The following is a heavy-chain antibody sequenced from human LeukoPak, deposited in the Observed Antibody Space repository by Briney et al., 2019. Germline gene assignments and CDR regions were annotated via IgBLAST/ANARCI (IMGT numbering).Heavy chain of an antibody. Sequence: PGGSLRLSCAASGFTFSSHEMNWVRQTPGKGLECVSYISSSGSTIYYADSVKGRFTISRDNAKNSLYLQMNSLRAEDTAVYYCARAPWSGYRGQGTLVTVSS. J-gene: IGHJ4*02. CDR2: ISSSGSTI. V-gene: IGHV3-48*03. CDR1: GFTFSSHE. CDR3: ARAPWSGY. D-gene: IGHD3-10*01.